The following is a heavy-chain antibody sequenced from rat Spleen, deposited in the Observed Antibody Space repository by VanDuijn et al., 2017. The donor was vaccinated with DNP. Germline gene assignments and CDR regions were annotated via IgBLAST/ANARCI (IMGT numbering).Heavy chain of an antibody. CDR1: GFTFSNHG. V-gene: IGHV5-22*01. CDR2: ISYEGSST. J-gene: IGHJ2*01. D-gene: IGHD1-3*01. CDR3: AKALGNFGSYGFDY. Sequence: EVQLVESGGGLVQPGRSMKLSCAASGFTFSNHGMAWVRQAPKKGLEWVASISYEGSSTYYGDSVKGRFTISRDNAKRTLHLQMESLTSEDTATYYCAKALGNFGSYGFDYWGQGVMVTVSS.